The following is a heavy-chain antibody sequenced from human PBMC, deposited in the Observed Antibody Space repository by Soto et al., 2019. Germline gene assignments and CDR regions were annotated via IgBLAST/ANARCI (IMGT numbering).Heavy chain of an antibody. Sequence: ASVKVSCKASGYTFTSYYMHWVRQAPGQGLEWMGIINPSGGSTSYAQKFQGRVTMTTDTSTSTAYMELRSLRSDDTAVYYCARDGYYYDSSGYYLDAFDIWGQGTMVTVSS. J-gene: IGHJ3*02. V-gene: IGHV1-46*01. CDR3: ARDGYYYDSSGYYLDAFDI. CDR1: GYTFTSYY. D-gene: IGHD3-22*01. CDR2: INPSGGST.